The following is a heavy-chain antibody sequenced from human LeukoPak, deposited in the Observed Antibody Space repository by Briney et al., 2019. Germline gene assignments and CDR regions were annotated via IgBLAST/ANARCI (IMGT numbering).Heavy chain of an antibody. CDR2: INHSGST. J-gene: IGHJ6*02. CDR3: AKFGLYYNMDV. Sequence: SETLSLTCAVYGGSFSGYYWSWIRQPPGKGLEWIGEINHSGSTNYNPSLKSRVTISVDTSKNQFFLSLNSVTAADTAVYYCAKFGLYYNMDVWGQGTTVTVSS. V-gene: IGHV4-34*01. CDR1: GGSFSGYY. D-gene: IGHD3-16*01.